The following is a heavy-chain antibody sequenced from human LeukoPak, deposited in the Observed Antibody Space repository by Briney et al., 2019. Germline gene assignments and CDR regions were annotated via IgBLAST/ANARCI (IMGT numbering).Heavy chain of an antibody. D-gene: IGHD4-17*01. CDR3: ARGSFTYGDAVVTEGRWFDY. CDR2: INHSGST. CDR1: GGSFSGYY. Sequence: KASETLSLTCAVYGGSFSGYYWSWIRQPPGKGLEWIGEINHSGSTNYNPSLKSRVTISVDTSKDQFSLKLSSVTAADTAVYYCARGSFTYGDAVVTEGRWFDYWGQGTLVTVSS. J-gene: IGHJ4*02. V-gene: IGHV4-34*01.